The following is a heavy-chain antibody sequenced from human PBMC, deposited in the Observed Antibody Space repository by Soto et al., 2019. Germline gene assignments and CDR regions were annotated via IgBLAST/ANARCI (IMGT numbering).Heavy chain of an antibody. CDR1: GGSFSGYY. Sequence: SETLSLTCAVYGGSFSGYYWSWIRQPPGKGLEWIGEINHSGSTNYNPSLKSRVTISVDTSKNQFSLKLSSVPAADTAVYYCARVRITMVRGVVYYYYGMDVWGQGTTVTVSS. CDR2: INHSGST. J-gene: IGHJ6*02. V-gene: IGHV4-34*01. D-gene: IGHD3-10*01. CDR3: ARVRITMVRGVVYYYYGMDV.